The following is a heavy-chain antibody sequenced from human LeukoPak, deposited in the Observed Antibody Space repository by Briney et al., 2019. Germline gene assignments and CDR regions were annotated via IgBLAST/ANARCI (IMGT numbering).Heavy chain of an antibody. J-gene: IGHJ4*02. CDR3: AKDAMVRGVISRYHFDY. V-gene: IGHV3-23*01. D-gene: IGHD3-10*01. CDR2: ISGSGGST. CDR1: GFTFSSYA. Sequence: GGSLRLSCAASGFTFSSYAMSWVRQAPGKGLEWVSAISGSGGSTYYADSVKGRFTISRDNSKNTLYLQMNSLRAEGTAVYYCAKDAMVRGVISRYHFDYWGQGTLVTVSS.